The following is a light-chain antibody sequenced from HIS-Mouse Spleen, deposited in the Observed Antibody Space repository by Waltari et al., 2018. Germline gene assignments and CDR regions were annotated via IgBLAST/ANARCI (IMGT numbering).Light chain of an antibody. CDR1: SSNIGTNA. V-gene: IGLV1-36*01. CDR3: AAWDDRLNGWV. J-gene: IGLJ3*02. Sequence: QSVLTQPPSVSEAPRQRVTISCSGSSSNIGTNAVNWYQQPPGTAPNLLIYYDDLLPSGVSDRFSGSKSGTSASLAISGLQSEDEADYYCAAWDDRLNGWVFGGGTKLTVL. CDR2: YDD.